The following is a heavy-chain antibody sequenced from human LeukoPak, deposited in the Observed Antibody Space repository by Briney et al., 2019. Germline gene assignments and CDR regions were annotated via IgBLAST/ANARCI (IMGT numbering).Heavy chain of an antibody. D-gene: IGHD4-17*01. Sequence: GGSLRLSCAASGFTFSSSAMSWVRQAPGKGLEWVSAISNNGGYTYYADSVQGRFTISRDNSKNTLYLQMNSLRAEDTAVYYCAREPPSYGDFYFDYWGQGTLVTVSS. CDR3: AREPPSYGDFYFDY. J-gene: IGHJ4*02. V-gene: IGHV3-23*01. CDR2: ISNNGGYT. CDR1: GFTFSSSA.